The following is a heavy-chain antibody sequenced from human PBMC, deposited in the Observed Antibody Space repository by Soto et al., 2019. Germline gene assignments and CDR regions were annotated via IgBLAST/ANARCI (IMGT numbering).Heavy chain of an antibody. CDR2: IWYDGSNK. D-gene: IGHD6-6*01. Sequence: QVQLVESGGGVVQPGRSLRLSCAASGFTFSSYGMHWVRQAPGKGLEWVAVIWYDGSNKYYADSVKGRFTISRDNSKNTLYLQMNSLRAEDTAVYYCARDTRSSSLTPFDYWGQGTLVTVSS. CDR1: GFTFSSYG. CDR3: ARDTRSSSLTPFDY. V-gene: IGHV3-33*01. J-gene: IGHJ4*02.